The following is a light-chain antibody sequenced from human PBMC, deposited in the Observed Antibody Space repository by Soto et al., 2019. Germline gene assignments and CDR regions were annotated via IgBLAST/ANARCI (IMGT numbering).Light chain of an antibody. CDR2: AAS. CDR1: QSVTTY. J-gene: IGKJ5*01. CDR3: QNHDSAPIT. Sequence: DVQMTQSPSSLSASVGDRVTITCRASQSVTTYLNWYQQKPGRAPDLLIYAASTLQSGVPSRFSGSGSGTDFTLTISSLQPGDVATYYCQNHDSAPITFGQGTRLEIK. V-gene: IGKV1-39*01.